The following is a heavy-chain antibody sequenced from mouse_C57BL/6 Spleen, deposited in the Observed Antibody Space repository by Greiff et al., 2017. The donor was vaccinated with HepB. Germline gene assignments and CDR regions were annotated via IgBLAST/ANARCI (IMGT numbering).Heavy chain of an antibody. D-gene: IGHD1-1*01. CDR2: IDPEDGET. Sequence: VQLQQSGAELVKPGASVKLSCTASGFNIKDYYMHWVKQRTEQGLEWIGRIDPEDGETKYAPKFQGKAPITADTSSNTDYLQLSSLTSEDPAVYYCASSADYYGSSFYYAMDYWGQGTSVTVAS. J-gene: IGHJ4*01. CDR1: GFNIKDYY. CDR3: ASSADYYGSSFYYAMDY. V-gene: IGHV14-2*01.